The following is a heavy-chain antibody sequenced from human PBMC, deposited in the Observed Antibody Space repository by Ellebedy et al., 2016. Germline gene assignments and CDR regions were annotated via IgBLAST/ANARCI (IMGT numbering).Heavy chain of an antibody. Sequence: GGSLRLSCAASGFTFSSYAMNWVRQAPGKGLEWVSAISGSGGSTYYADSVKGRFTISRDNSKNTRYLQMNSLRDEDTAVYYCARFLVAVDAFDIWGQGTMATVSS. J-gene: IGHJ3*02. CDR3: ARFLVAVDAFDI. CDR2: ISGSGGST. V-gene: IGHV3-23*01. D-gene: IGHD5-12*01. CDR1: GFTFSSYA.